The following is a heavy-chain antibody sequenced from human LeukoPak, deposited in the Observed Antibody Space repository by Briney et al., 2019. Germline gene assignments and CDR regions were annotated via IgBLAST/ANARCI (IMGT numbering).Heavy chain of an antibody. CDR2: IYYSGST. CDR3: AGKTRNGNPEFDY. J-gene: IGHJ4*02. CDR1: GGSVSSGSYY. Sequence: SETLSLTCTVSGGSVSSGSYYWSWIRQPPGKGLEWIGYIYYSGSTNYNPSLKSRVTISVDTSKNQFSLKLSSVTAADTAVYYCAGKTRNGNPEFDYWGQGTLVTVSS. D-gene: IGHD4-23*01. V-gene: IGHV4-61*01.